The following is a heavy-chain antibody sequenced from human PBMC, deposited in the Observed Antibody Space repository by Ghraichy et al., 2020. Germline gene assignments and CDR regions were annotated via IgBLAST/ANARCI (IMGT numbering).Heavy chain of an antibody. CDR3: ARSPKWFGELFLDY. CDR1: GFSLTTNGMG. Sequence: SGPTLVKPTQTLTLTCTLSGFSLTTNGMGVGWIRQPPEKALEWLALIYWNDDKRYSPSLKSRLTITKDTSRNQVVLTMTNLDPVDTATYYCARSPKWFGELFLDYWGQGTLVTVSS. D-gene: IGHD3-10*01. V-gene: IGHV2-5*01. CDR2: IYWNDDK. J-gene: IGHJ4*02.